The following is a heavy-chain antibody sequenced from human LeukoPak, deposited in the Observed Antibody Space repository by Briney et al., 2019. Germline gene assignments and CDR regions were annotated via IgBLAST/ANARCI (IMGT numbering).Heavy chain of an antibody. J-gene: IGHJ1*01. CDR3: ARVNYGGISEYFQH. CDR1: GFTVSSNY. CDR2: IYSGGST. Sequence: GGSLRLSCAASGFTVSSNYMSWVRQAPGKGLEWVSVIYSGGSTYYADSVKGRFTISRDNSKNTLYLQMNSLRAEDTAVYYCARVNYGGISEYFQHWGQGTLVTVSS. D-gene: IGHD4-23*01. V-gene: IGHV3-66*02.